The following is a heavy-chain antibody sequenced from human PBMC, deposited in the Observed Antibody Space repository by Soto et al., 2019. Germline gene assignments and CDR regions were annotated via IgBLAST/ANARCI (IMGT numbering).Heavy chain of an antibody. CDR3: ARGKFYFDN. J-gene: IGHJ4*02. CDR1: GYRFTTYA. CDR2: ISPHNNNT. Sequence: QVQLVQSETEVKKPGASVKVSCKASGYRFTTYAITWVRQAPGQGLEWMGWISPHNNNTEYVQKFQGRVAMTADTSTDTTYMEVRRLRTDAPAPYYCARGKFYFDNWGQGTLVTVSS. V-gene: IGHV1-18*01.